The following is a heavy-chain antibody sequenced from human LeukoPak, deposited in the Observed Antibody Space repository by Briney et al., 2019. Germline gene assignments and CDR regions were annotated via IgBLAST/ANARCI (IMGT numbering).Heavy chain of an antibody. CDR3: ATRYCSGGSCPNYYYYYINV. CDR2: ISAYNGNT. D-gene: IGHD2-15*01. CDR1: GYTFTGYG. Sequence: ASVKVSCKASGYTFTGYGISWVRQAPGQGLEWMGWISAYNGNTNYAQKLQGRVTMTEDTSTDTAYMELSSLRSEDTAVYYCATRYCSGGSCPNYYYYYINVWGKGTTVTISS. V-gene: IGHV1-18*01. J-gene: IGHJ6*03.